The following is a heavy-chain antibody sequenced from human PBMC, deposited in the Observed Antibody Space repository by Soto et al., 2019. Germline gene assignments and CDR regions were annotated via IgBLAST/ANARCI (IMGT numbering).Heavy chain of an antibody. V-gene: IGHV3-23*01. CDR3: ATMVRAFDY. Sequence: EVQLLESGGGLVQPGGSQRLSCAASGCTFSSYAMSWVRQAPGKGLEWVTAISGSGGSTYYADSVKGRFTISRDNSKNTLYLQMNSLRAEDTAVYYCATMVRAFDYWGQGTLVTVSS. CDR2: ISGSGGST. CDR1: GCTFSSYA. J-gene: IGHJ4*02. D-gene: IGHD3-10*01.